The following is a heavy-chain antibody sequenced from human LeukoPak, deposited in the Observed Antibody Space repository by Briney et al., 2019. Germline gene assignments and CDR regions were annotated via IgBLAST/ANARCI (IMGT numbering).Heavy chain of an antibody. Sequence: PGGSLRLSCAASGFTLSYYAMGWVRQAPGKGLEWVSTISGGGDETYYADSVKGRFTFSRDNSKNTLYLHMNSLRAEDTAVYYCAKEGGPWPAFDSWGQGTRVTVSS. CDR1: GFTLSYYA. CDR2: ISGGGDET. CDR3: AKEGGPWPAFDS. J-gene: IGHJ4*02. V-gene: IGHV3-23*01.